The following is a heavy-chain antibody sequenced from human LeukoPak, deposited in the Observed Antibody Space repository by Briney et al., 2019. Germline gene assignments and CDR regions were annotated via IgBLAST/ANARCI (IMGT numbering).Heavy chain of an antibody. CDR2: IYYSGST. CDR3: ARVWFGELLAFDI. V-gene: IGHV4-59*01. J-gene: IGHJ3*02. D-gene: IGHD3-10*01. Sequence: PSETLSLTCTVPGGSISSYYWSWIRQPPGKGLEWIGYIYYSGSTNYNPSLKSRVTISVDTSKNQFSLKLSSVTAADTAVYYCARVWFGELLAFDIWGQGTMVTVSS. CDR1: GGSISSYY.